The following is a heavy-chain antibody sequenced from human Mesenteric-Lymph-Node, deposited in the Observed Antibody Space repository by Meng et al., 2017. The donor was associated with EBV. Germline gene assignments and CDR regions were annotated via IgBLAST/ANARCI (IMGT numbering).Heavy chain of an antibody. Sequence: EGLLWVSVGGLGQPGGARGSSCPALGVSCSSYAMSWVGQAPGDGLEWVSVISGSGGSTYYADSVKGRFTISRDNSKNTLYLQINSLRAEDTAVYYCAKDFRQQSNDWGQGTLVTVSS. CDR2: ISGSGGST. V-gene: IGHV3-23*01. D-gene: IGHD6-13*01. CDR1: GVSCSSYA. J-gene: IGHJ4*02. CDR3: AKDFRQQSND.